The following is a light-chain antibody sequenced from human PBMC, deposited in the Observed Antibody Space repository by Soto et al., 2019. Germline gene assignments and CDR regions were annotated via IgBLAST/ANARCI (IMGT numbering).Light chain of an antibody. CDR1: SSDVGSYNR. J-gene: IGLJ1*01. CDR3: NSFTSSSPYV. CDR2: EVS. V-gene: IGLV2-18*02. Sequence: QSALTQPPSVSGSPGQSVTISCTGTSSDVGSYNRVSWYQQPPGTAPKLLIYEVSNRPSGVPDRFSGSKSGNTASLTISGLQAEDEADYYCNSFTSSSPYVFGTGTKVTVL.